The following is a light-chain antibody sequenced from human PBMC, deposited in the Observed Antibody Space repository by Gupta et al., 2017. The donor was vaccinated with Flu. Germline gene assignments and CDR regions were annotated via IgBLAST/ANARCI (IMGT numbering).Light chain of an antibody. CDR1: SSNIGSNT. J-gene: IGLJ2*01. Sequence: HSVLTPPPPASGTPGLGVTISCSGSSSNIGSNTVNWYQQLPGTAPKLLIYSNNQRPSGVPDRFPGSKSGTSASLAISGLQSEDEADYYCAAWDDSRNGPVFGGGTKLTVL. CDR2: SNN. CDR3: AAWDDSRNGPV. V-gene: IGLV1-44*01.